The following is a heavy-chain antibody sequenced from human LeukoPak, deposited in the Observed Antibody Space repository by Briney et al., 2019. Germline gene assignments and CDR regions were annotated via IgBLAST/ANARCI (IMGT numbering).Heavy chain of an antibody. Sequence: SETLSLTCTVSGGSISSGGYYWSWIRQHPGKGLEWIGYIYYSGSTYYNPSLKSRVTISVDTSKNQFSLKLSSVTAADTAVCYCARGTYSSSWYFSNWFDPWGQGTLVTVSS. D-gene: IGHD6-13*01. V-gene: IGHV4-31*03. J-gene: IGHJ5*02. CDR3: ARGTYSSSWYFSNWFDP. CDR1: GGSISSGGYY. CDR2: IYYSGST.